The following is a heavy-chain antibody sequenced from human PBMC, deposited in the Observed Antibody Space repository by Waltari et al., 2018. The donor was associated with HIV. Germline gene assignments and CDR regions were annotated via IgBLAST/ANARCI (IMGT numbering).Heavy chain of an antibody. V-gene: IGHV4-59*08. J-gene: IGHJ3*02. CDR1: GGSISSYY. D-gene: IGHD1-26*01. CDR3: ARSGNTDAFDI. CDR2: IYYSGRT. Sequence: QVQLQESGPGLVKPSETLSLTCTVSGGSISSYYWSWIRQPPGKGLEWIGYIYYSGRTNYNPSLKSRVTISVDTSKNQFSLKLSSVTAADTAVYYCARSGNTDAFDIWGQGTMVTVSS.